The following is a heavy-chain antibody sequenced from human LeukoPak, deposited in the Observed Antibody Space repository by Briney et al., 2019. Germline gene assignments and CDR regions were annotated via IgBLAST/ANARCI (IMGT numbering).Heavy chain of an antibody. CDR2: ISSSGSTI. D-gene: IGHD2-15*01. CDR3: AREILTCSGGSCYSSAFDY. CDR1: GFTFSSYE. J-gene: IGHJ4*02. Sequence: PGGSLRLSCAASGFTFSSYEMNWVRQAPGKGLEWVSYISSSGSTIYYADSVKGRFTISRDNAKNSLYLQMNSLRAEDTAVYYCAREILTCSGGSCYSSAFDYWGQGTLVTVSS. V-gene: IGHV3-48*03.